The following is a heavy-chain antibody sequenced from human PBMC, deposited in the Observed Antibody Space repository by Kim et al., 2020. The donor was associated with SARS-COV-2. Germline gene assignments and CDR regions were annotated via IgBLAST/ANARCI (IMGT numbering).Heavy chain of an antibody. J-gene: IGHJ6*02. CDR3: AREVGGYSYGFYYYYGMDV. D-gene: IGHD5-18*01. CDR2: ISAYNGNT. Sequence: ASVKVSCKASGYTFTSYGISWVRQAPGQGLEWMGWISAYNGNTNYAQKLQGRVTMTTDTSTSTAYMELRSLRSDDTAVYYCAREVGGYSYGFYYYYGMDVWGQGTTVTVSS. CDR1: GYTFTSYG. V-gene: IGHV1-18*01.